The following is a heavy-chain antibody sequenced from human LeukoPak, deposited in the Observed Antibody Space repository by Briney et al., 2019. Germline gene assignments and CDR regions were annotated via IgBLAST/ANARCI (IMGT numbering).Heavy chain of an antibody. CDR1: GFTFSSYG. CDR3: AKVGRITMVRGLFDY. Sequence: RGRSLRLSCEASGFTFSSYGMHWFRQAPGKGLEWVAVISYDGSNKYYADSVKGRFTISRDNSKNTLYLQMNSLRAEDTAVYYCAKVGRITMVRGLFDYWGQGTLVTVSS. J-gene: IGHJ4*02. V-gene: IGHV3-30*18. CDR2: ISYDGSNK. D-gene: IGHD3-10*01.